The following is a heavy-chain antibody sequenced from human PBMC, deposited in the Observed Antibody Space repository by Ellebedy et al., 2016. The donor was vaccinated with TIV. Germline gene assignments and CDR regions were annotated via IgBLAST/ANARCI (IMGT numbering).Heavy chain of an antibody. Sequence: GESLKISCAASGFSFSSYWMHWVRQTPGKGLVWLSRIHGDGSSTRYADSVRGRFTISRDNAKNTLYLQMNALSAEETAVYYCARDGGGQRYFDYWGQGTLVTVSS. D-gene: IGHD3-16*01. CDR3: ARDGGGQRYFDY. V-gene: IGHV3-74*01. CDR2: IHGDGSST. J-gene: IGHJ4*02. CDR1: GFSFSSYW.